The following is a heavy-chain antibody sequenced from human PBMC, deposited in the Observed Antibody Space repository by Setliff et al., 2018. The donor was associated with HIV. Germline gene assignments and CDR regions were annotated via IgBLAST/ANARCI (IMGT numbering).Heavy chain of an antibody. CDR2: IYTSGST. J-gene: IGHJ4*02. D-gene: IGHD6-13*01. Sequence: SETLSLTCTVSGGSISDYYWSWIRQPPGKGLEWIGYIYTSGSTNYNPSLYSRVTISVDTSKNQFSLKLGSVTAADTAVYYCAKEERTSWPRVDSWGQGTLVTV. V-gene: IGHV4-4*09. CDR3: AKEERTSWPRVDS. CDR1: GGSISDYY.